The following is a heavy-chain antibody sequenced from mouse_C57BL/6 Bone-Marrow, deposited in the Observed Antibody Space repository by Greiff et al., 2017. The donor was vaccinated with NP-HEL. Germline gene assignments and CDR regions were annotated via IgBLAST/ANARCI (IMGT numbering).Heavy chain of an antibody. CDR3: ARDGYDDPFYAMDY. CDR1: GYTFTSYW. Sequence: QVQLQQPGAKLVMPGASVKLSCKASGYTFTSYWMHWVKQRPGQGLEWIGEIDPSDSYTNYNQKFKGKSTLTVDKSSSTAYMQLSSLTSEDSAVYYCARDGYDDPFYAMDYWGQGTSVTVSS. V-gene: IGHV1-69*01. D-gene: IGHD2-2*01. CDR2: IDPSDSYT. J-gene: IGHJ4*01.